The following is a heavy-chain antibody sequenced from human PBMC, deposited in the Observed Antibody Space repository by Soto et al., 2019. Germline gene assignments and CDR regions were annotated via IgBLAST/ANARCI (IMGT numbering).Heavy chain of an antibody. D-gene: IGHD1-26*01. Sequence: EVQLVESGGGVVQPGGSLRLSCTASVFTFNTHWMHWVRQAPGKWLVWVSRIYFDGITTNYADSVKVRLTVSRDNAKNTVYLHVNTLRDEDTAVYYCAIGGAMGVDYWGQGTLVTVSS. CDR3: AIGGAMGVDY. V-gene: IGHV3-74*01. CDR1: VFTFNTHW. CDR2: IYFDGITT. J-gene: IGHJ4*02.